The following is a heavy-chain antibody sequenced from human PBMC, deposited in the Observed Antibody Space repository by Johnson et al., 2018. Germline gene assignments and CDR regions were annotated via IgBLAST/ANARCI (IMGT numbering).Heavy chain of an antibody. CDR1: GGSFSGYY. CDR3: ARGRYGSAGSCLLGARPVYVQH. CDR2: INHSGNT. Sequence: QVQLQQWGAGLLKPSETLSLICAVYGGSFSGYYWSWIRQPPGQGLEWIGEINHSGNTNFNPSLKSRVAISVDTSKDQFSLKLRSVTAADTAVYYCARGRYGSAGSCLLGARPVYVQHWCQGTLVTVSS. D-gene: IGHD2-15*01. V-gene: IGHV4-34*01. J-gene: IGHJ1*01.